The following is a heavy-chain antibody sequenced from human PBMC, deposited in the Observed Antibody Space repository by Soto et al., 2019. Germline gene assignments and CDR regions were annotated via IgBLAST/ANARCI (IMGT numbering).Heavy chain of an antibody. CDR1: GFTFSSYW. J-gene: IGHJ6*03. CDR3: ARGYCSGGSCYFVSSYYYYMDV. Sequence: GGSLRLSCAASGFTFSSYWMSWVRQAPGKGLEWVANIKQDGSEKYYVDSVKGRFTISRDNAKNSLYLQMNSLRAEDTAVYYCARGYCSGGSCYFVSSYYYYMDVWGKGTTVTVSS. CDR2: IKQDGSEK. D-gene: IGHD2-15*01. V-gene: IGHV3-7*01.